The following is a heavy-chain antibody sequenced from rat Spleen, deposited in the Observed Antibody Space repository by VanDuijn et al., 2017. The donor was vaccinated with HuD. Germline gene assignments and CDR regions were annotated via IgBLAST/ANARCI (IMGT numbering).Heavy chain of an antibody. D-gene: IGHD1-9*01. CDR1: GFTFSEYN. J-gene: IGHJ2*01. V-gene: IGHV5S10*01. CDR2: IVHDGSRT. CDR3: ARRHYGYTDYFDY. Sequence: EVQLVESGGGLVQPGRSLKLSCAASGFTFSEYNMAWVRQAPKKGLEWVATIVHDGSRTYFRDSVKGRFTVSRENAKSTLCLLMDSLRSEDTATYYCARRHYGYTDYFDYWGQGVMVTVSS.